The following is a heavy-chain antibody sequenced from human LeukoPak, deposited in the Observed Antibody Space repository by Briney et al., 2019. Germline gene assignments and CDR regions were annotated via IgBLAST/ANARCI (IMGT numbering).Heavy chain of an antibody. Sequence: GGSLRLSCAASGFTFSSYGMSWVRQAPGKGLEWVSIISGTAFSTYYADSVRGRFTISRDNSKNTLYLQVNSLRAEDTAVYYCAKDTGSGYDYFSYYFDYWGQGTLVTVSS. CDR1: GFTFSSYG. CDR3: AKDTGSGYDYFSYYFDY. D-gene: IGHD5-12*01. V-gene: IGHV3-23*01. CDR2: ISGTAFST. J-gene: IGHJ4*02.